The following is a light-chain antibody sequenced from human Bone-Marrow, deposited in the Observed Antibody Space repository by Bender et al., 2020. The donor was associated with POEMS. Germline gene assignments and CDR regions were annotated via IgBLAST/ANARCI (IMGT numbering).Light chain of an antibody. V-gene: IGLV2-11*01. Sequence: QSALTQPATVSGSPGQSITISCTGTSNDIGGYSYVSWYQHHPGKAPKLMIYDVTKRPSGVPDRFSGSKSGNTASLTISGLQAEDEADYYCCSHAGNYTYVFGTGTKVTVL. CDR2: DVT. CDR3: CSHAGNYTYV. CDR1: SNDIGGYSY. J-gene: IGLJ1*01.